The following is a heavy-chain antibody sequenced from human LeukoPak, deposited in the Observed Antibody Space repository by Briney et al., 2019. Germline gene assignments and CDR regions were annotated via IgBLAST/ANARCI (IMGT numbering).Heavy chain of an antibody. CDR2: ISSSSSYI. CDR1: GFTFSSYS. J-gene: IGHJ4*02. Sequence: GGSLRLSCAASGFTFSSYSMNWVRQAPGKGLEWVSSISSSSSYIYYADSVKGRFTISRDNAKNSLYLQMNSLRAEDTAVYYCARELRGSGSSNYWGQGTLVTVSS. V-gene: IGHV3-21*01. D-gene: IGHD3-10*01. CDR3: ARELRGSGSSNY.